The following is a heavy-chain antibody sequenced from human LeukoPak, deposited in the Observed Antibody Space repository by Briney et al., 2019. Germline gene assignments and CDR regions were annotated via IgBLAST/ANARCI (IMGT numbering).Heavy chain of an antibody. Sequence: SGTLSLTCAVSGGSISSSNWWSWVRQPPGKGLEWIGEIYHSGSTNYNSSLKSRVTISVDKSKNQFSLKLSSVTAADTAVYYCARGRRELKYGPDYWGQGTVVTVSS. CDR2: IYHSGST. CDR1: GGSISSSNW. D-gene: IGHD2/OR15-2a*01. V-gene: IGHV4-4*02. J-gene: IGHJ4*02. CDR3: ARGRRELKYGPDY.